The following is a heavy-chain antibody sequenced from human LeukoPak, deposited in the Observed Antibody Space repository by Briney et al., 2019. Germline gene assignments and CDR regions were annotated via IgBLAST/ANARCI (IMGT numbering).Heavy chain of an antibody. CDR2: IKQDGSEK. Sequence: PGESLRLSCAASGFTFTTYWMSWVRQLPGKGLEWVANIKQDGSEKYYVDSVKGRFTISRDNAKNSLYLQMNSLRAEDTAVYYCARDGGFGELLVYFDYWGQGTLVTVSS. J-gene: IGHJ4*02. D-gene: IGHD3-10*01. CDR1: GFTFTTYW. CDR3: ARDGGFGELLVYFDY. V-gene: IGHV3-7*01.